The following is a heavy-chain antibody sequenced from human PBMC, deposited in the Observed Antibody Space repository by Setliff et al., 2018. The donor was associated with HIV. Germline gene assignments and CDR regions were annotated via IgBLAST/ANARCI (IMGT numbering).Heavy chain of an antibody. CDR3: ARGTAPRRGTNYGGNYPLDY. CDR1: GGSISSSSYY. V-gene: IGHV4-39*07. J-gene: IGHJ4*02. CDR2: IYHSGST. D-gene: IGHD4-17*01. Sequence: SETLSLTCTVSGGSISSSSYYWGWIRQPPGKGLEWLGSIYHSGSTYYNPSLKSRVTISIDTSKNQFSLKLSSVTAADTAVYLCARGTAPRRGTNYGGNYPLDYWGQGTLVTVSS.